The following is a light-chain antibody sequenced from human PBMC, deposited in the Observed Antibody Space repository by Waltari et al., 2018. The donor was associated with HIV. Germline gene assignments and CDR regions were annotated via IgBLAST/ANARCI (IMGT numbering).Light chain of an antibody. Sequence: DIVMTQSPDSLAVSLGERATINCKSSQSVLYSSDNKNYLVWYQQKPGQPPKLVIYWASTRESGVPDRFSGSGSGKDFTLTSSSLQAEDVAVYYCKQYYSNPITFGQGTRLEIK. V-gene: IGKV4-1*01. CDR1: QSVLYSSDNKNY. CDR3: KQYYSNPIT. J-gene: IGKJ5*01. CDR2: WAS.